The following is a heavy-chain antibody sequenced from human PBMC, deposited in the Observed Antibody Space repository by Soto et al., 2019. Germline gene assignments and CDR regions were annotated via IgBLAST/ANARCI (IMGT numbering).Heavy chain of an antibody. CDR2: INGDGGIT. Sequence: GGSLRLSCVASGFTFNIYWMHWVRQVPGKGLIWVSRINGDGGITTYADSVLGRFTISRDNSNKTLYLEMNNLRADDTAFYCCVRGNPLNDYWGRGSLVIGSA. V-gene: IGHV3-74*01. CDR3: VRGNPLNDY. CDR1: GFTFNIYW. D-gene: IGHD1-1*01. J-gene: IGHJ4*02.